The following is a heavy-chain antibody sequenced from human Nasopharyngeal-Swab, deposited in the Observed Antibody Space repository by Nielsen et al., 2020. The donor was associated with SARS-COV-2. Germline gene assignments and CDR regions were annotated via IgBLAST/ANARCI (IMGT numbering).Heavy chain of an antibody. CDR3: AKGLEQQLSPLYYYYYYGMDV. CDR1: GFTFSSYA. CDR2: ISGSGGST. V-gene: IGHV3-23*01. Sequence: GGSLRLSCAASGFTFSSYAMSWVRQAPGKGLEWVSAISGSGGSTYYAGSVKGRFTISRDNSKNTLYLQMNSLRAEDTAVYYCAKGLEQQLSPLYYYYYYGMDVWGQGTTVTVSS. D-gene: IGHD6-13*01. J-gene: IGHJ6*02.